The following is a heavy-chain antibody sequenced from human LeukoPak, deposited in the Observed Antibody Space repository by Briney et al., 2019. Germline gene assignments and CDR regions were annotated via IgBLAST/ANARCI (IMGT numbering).Heavy chain of an antibody. J-gene: IGHJ4*02. CDR3: ARGGDSSGYSRFDY. CDR2: IKDGNDNT. CDR1: GYTFTGYY. D-gene: IGHD6-19*01. V-gene: IGHV1-3*03. Sequence: ASVKVSCKASGYTFTGYYMHWVRQAPGQSLEWMGWIKDGNDNTKYSQEFQGRVTITRDTSASTAYMELSSLRSEDMAVYHCARGGDSSGYSRFDYWGQGTLVTVSS.